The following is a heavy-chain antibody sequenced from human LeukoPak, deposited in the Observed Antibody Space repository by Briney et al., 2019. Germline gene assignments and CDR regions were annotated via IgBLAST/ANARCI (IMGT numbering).Heavy chain of an antibody. Sequence: ASVKVSFKASGYTFTVYYMHWVRQAPGQGREWMGWINPNSGGTNYAQKFQGRVTMTRDTSISTAYMELSRLRSDDTAVYYCARGGNWDLYYFDNWGQGTLVTVSS. CDR1: GYTFTVYY. D-gene: IGHD7-27*01. CDR3: ARGGNWDLYYFDN. V-gene: IGHV1-2*02. CDR2: INPNSGGT. J-gene: IGHJ4*02.